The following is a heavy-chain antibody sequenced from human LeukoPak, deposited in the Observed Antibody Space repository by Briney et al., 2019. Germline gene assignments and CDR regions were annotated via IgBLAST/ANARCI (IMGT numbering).Heavy chain of an antibody. CDR1: GASFSTNY. Sequence: KPSETLSLTCSVSGASFSTNYWSWIRQPPGRGLEWIGNVFDSGSTNYNPSLKSRVTISVDTSTKQFSLRLSSVTAADTAVYYCARLYQQSKWKYYYYYMDVWGKGTAVTVSS. D-gene: IGHD1-1*01. CDR3: ARLYQQSKWKYYYYYMDV. J-gene: IGHJ6*03. CDR2: VFDSGST. V-gene: IGHV4-59*01.